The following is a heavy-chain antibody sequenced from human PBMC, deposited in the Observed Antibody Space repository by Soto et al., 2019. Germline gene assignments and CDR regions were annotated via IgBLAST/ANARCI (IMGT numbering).Heavy chain of an antibody. J-gene: IGHJ4*02. CDR2: FYYSGST. CDR1: GGSISSSSYS. V-gene: IGHV4-39*01. Sequence: SETLSLTCTVSGGSISSSSYSWGWIRQPPGKGPEWIGTFYYSGSTYYNPSLKSRVTISVDTTKNQFFLKLNSVTAADTAVYYCARRQSSSWYGLWGQGTLVTVSS. D-gene: IGHD6-13*01. CDR3: ARRQSSSWYGL.